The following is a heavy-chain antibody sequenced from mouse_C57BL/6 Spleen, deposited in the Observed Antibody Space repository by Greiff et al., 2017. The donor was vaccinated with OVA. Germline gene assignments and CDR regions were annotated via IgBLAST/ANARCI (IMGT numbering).Heavy chain of an antibody. CDR1: GYTFTSYW. CDR2: IDPSDSYT. D-gene: IGHD1-1*01. Sequence: QVQLQQPGAELVKPGASVKLSCKASGYTFTSYWMPWVKQRPGQGLEWIGEIDPSDSYTNYNQKFKGKATLTVDTSSSTAYMQLSSLTSEDSAVYYCARNYGFAYWGQGTLVTVSA. CDR3: ARNYGFAY. V-gene: IGHV1-50*01. J-gene: IGHJ3*01.